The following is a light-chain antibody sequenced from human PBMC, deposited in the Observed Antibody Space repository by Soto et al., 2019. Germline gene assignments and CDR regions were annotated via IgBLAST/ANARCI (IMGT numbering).Light chain of an antibody. CDR2: DAS. Sequence: EVVLTQSPATLSLSPGEGATLSCRASQNVGNYLAWYQQKPGQAPRLLIYDASNRATGIPARFSGRGSGTDFTLTINSLEAEDFAVYYCQERSNWPPTVSFGPGTKVDI. CDR3: QERSNWPPTVS. J-gene: IGKJ3*01. CDR1: QNVGNY. V-gene: IGKV3-11*01.